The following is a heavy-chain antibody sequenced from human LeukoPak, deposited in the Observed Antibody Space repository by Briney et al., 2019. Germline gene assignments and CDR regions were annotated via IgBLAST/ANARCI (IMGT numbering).Heavy chain of an antibody. J-gene: IGHJ4*02. V-gene: IGHV3-30-3*02. Sequence: GGSLRLSCAASGFTSSSYAMHWVRQAPGKGLEWVAVISYDGSNKYYADSVKGRFTISRDNSKNTLNLQMNSLRAEDTAVYYCANDLTEITGPDYWGQGTLVTVSS. D-gene: IGHD3-16*01. CDR3: ANDLTEITGPDY. CDR1: GFTSSSYA. CDR2: ISYDGSNK.